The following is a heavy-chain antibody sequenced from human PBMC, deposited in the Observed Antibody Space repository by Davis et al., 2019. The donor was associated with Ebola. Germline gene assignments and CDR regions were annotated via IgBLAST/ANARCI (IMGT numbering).Heavy chain of an antibody. Sequence: GGSLRLSCAASGFTFSTYAMNWVRQAPGKGLEWVSSVSTSSTYIYYADSVKGRFTISRDDAKNSLNLQMNSLRAEDTAVYYYARGGGASVENWFDSWGQGTLVTVSS. CDR1: GFTFSTYA. J-gene: IGHJ5*01. V-gene: IGHV3-21*01. CDR2: VSTSSTYI. CDR3: ARGGGASVENWFDS. D-gene: IGHD4/OR15-4a*01.